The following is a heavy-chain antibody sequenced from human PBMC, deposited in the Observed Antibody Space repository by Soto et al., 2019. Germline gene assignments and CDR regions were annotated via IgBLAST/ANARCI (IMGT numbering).Heavy chain of an antibody. CDR2: ISCSSSYI. Sequence: EVQLVESGGGLVKPEGSLRLSCAAAGFTFRSYSMNWVRQAPGKGLEWVSSISCSSSYIYYADSVKGRFTISRDNAKNSLYLQMNSLRAEDTAVYYCARVVDYCDPYYYYGMDVWGQGTTVTVSS. CDR1: GFTFRSYS. V-gene: IGHV3-21*01. CDR3: ARVVDYCDPYYYYGMDV. J-gene: IGHJ6*02. D-gene: IGHD3-22*01.